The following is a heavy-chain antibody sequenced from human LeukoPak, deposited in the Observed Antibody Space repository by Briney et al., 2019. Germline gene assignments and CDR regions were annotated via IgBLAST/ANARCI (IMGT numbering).Heavy chain of an antibody. CDR2: IYHSGST. J-gene: IGHJ6*03. CDR1: GYSISSGYY. CDR3: ARDHANYMDV. Sequence: SETLSLTCTVSGYSISSGYYWGWIRQPPGKGLEWIGSIYHSGSTYYNPSLKSRVTISVDTSKNQFSLKLSSVTAADTAVYYCARDHANYMDVWGKGTTVTVSS. V-gene: IGHV4-38-2*02.